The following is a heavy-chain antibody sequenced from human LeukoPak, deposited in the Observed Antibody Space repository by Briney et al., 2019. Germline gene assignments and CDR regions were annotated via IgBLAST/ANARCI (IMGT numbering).Heavy chain of an antibody. J-gene: IGHJ6*03. V-gene: IGHV1-69*13. CDR3: ASNAGSYYNGIYYYYYYMDV. CDR2: IIPIFGTA. D-gene: IGHD3-10*01. CDR1: GGTFSSYA. Sequence: SVKVSCKASGGTFSSYAISWVRQAPGQGLEWMGGIIPIFGTANYAQKFQGRVTITGDESQSTAYMELSSLRSDDTAVYYCASNAGSYYNGIYYYYYYMDVWGKGTTVTISS.